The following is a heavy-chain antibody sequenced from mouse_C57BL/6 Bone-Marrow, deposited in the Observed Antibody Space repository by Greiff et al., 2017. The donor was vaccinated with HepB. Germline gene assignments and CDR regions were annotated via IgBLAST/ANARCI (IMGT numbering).Heavy chain of an antibody. CDR1: GFNFIDYY. Sequence: EVQLQQSGAELVKPGASVKLSCTASGFNFIDYYMPWVKQRPEQRLEWIGRIDPEDGETKYAPNFQGIATITVDTSSNTAYLQLSSLTSEDTAVYYCARGEAIYYGNYWYFDVWGTGTTVTVAS. D-gene: IGHD2-1*01. J-gene: IGHJ1*03. V-gene: IGHV14-2*01. CDR2: IDPEDGET. CDR3: ARGEAIYYGNYWYFDV.